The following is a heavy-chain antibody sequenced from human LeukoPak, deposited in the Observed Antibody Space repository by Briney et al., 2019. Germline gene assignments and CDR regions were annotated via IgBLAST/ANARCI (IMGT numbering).Heavy chain of an antibody. D-gene: IGHD3-10*01. CDR3: ARGERYYGSGSSVY. J-gene: IGHJ4*02. Sequence: GGSLRLSCAAPGFTFSSYWMSWVRQAPGKGLEWVANIKQDGSEKYYVDSVKGRFTISRDNAKNSLYLQMNSLRAEDTAVYYCARGERYYGSGSSVYWGQGTLVTVSS. CDR1: GFTFSSYW. V-gene: IGHV3-7*01. CDR2: IKQDGSEK.